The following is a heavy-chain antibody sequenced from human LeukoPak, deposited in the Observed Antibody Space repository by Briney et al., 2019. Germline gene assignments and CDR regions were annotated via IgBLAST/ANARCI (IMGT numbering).Heavy chain of an antibody. D-gene: IGHD2-2*01. J-gene: IGHJ5*02. Sequence: PGGSLRLSCAASGFTFSSYSMNWVRQAPGKGLEWVSSISSSSSYIYYADSVKGRFTISRDNAKNSLYLQMNSLRVEDTAVYYCARARKPAALSWWFDPWGQGTLVTVSS. CDR1: GFTFSSYS. CDR2: ISSSSSYI. CDR3: ARARKPAALSWWFDP. V-gene: IGHV3-21*01.